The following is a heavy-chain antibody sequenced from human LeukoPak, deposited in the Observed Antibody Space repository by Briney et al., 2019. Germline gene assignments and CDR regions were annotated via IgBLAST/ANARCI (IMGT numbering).Heavy chain of an antibody. V-gene: IGHV3-74*01. CDR3: ARDGILVGLAYHQN. CDR1: GFTFSSYW. D-gene: IGHD2-2*01. J-gene: IGHJ4*02. CDR2: INTDGSST. Sequence: GGSLRLSCAASGFTFSSYWMHWVRQAPGKGLGWVSRINTDGSSTSYADSVEGRFTISRDNAKNTLYLQMNSLRAEDTAVYYCARDGILVGLAYHQNWGQGTLVTVSS.